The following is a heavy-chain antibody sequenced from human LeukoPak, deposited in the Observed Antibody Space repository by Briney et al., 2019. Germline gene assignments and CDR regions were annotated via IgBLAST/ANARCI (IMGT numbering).Heavy chain of an antibody. CDR1: GYSFTGYW. Sequence: GESLKISCKGSGYSFTGYWIGWVRQMPGKGLEWMGIIYPGDSDTRYSPSFQGQVTISAVKSISTAYLQWSSLKASDTAMYYCARAYYYGSGSYYTGFDYWGQGTLVTVSS. D-gene: IGHD3-10*01. CDR3: ARAYYYGSGSYYTGFDY. V-gene: IGHV5-51*01. CDR2: IYPGDSDT. J-gene: IGHJ4*02.